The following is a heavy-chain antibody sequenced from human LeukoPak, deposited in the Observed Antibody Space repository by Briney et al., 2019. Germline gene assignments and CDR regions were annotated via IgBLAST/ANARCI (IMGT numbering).Heavy chain of an antibody. J-gene: IGHJ4*02. CDR2: IIPIFGTA. D-gene: IGHD6-6*01. V-gene: IGHV1-69*05. Sequence: SVKVSCKASGGTFSSYAISWVRQAPGQGLEWMGGIIPIFGTANYAQKFQGRVTITTDESTSTAYMELSSLRSEDTAVYYCASKLSSIAARPFDYWGQGTLVTVSS. CDR3: ASKLSSIAARPFDY. CDR1: GGTFSSYA.